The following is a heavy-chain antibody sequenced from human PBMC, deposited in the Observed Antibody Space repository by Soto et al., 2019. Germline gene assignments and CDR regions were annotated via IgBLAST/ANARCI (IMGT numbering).Heavy chain of an antibody. CDR2: IKQDGSEK. D-gene: IGHD2-2*01. CDR1: GFTFSSYW. CDR3: ARELGYCSSTSCYLGIDY. Sequence: PGGSLRLSCAASGFTFSSYWMSWVRQAQGKGLEWVANIKQDGSEKYYVDSVKGRFTISRDNAKNSLYLQMNSLRAEDTAVYYCARELGYCSSTSCYLGIDYWGQGTLVTVSS. J-gene: IGHJ4*02. V-gene: IGHV3-7*05.